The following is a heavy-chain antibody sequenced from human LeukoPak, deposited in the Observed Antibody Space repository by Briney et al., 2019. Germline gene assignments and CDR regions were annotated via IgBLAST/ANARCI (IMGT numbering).Heavy chain of an antibody. D-gene: IGHD2-15*01. CDR1: GFTVSTNY. J-gene: IGHJ4*02. CDR2: IYSGDST. Sequence: GGPLRLSCAASGFTVSTNYMSWVRQAPGKGLEWVSVIYSGDSTYYADSVKGRFTISRHSSRNTLYLQMNSLRAEDTAVYYCARDLRGGNFDYWGQGTLVTVSS. CDR3: ARDLRGGNFDY. V-gene: IGHV3-53*04.